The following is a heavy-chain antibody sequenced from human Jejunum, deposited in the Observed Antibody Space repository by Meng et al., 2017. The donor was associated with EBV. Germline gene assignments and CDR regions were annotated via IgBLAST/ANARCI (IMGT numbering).Heavy chain of an antibody. CDR1: GYIFANYD. V-gene: IGHV1-18*01. CDR3: ARYVPNGSFWYFDF. CDR2: ISVKNGEA. D-gene: IGHD6-13*01. J-gene: IGHJ2*01. Sequence: QVQVVQSAADSKKPGASMKVSCNASGYIFANYDISWVRQASGQGLGWMGWISVKNGEAKYPQNFQGRVTMTTDTTTSTAYMELRSLTSDDTAVYYCARYVPNGSFWYFDFWGRGTLVTVSS.